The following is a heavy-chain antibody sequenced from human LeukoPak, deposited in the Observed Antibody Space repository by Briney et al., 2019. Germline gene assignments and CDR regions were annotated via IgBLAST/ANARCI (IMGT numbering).Heavy chain of an antibody. CDR2: MNPSSGNT. CDR3: ARDPSRDYLNYYYYGMDV. D-gene: IGHD4-17*01. CDR1: GYTFTSYD. Sequence: ASVKVSCKASGYTFTSYDINWVRQATGQGLEWLGWMNPSSGNTGYAQKFQGRVTMTTDTSTSTAYMELRSLRSDDTAVYYCARDPSRDYLNYYYYGMDVWGQGTTVTVSS. V-gene: IGHV1-8*01. J-gene: IGHJ6*02.